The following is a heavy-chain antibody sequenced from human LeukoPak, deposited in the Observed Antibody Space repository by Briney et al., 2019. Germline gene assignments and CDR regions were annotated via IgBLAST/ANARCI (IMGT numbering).Heavy chain of an antibody. CDR3: ARGAGSYGYFDY. J-gene: IGHJ4*02. D-gene: IGHD1-26*01. V-gene: IGHV1-69*13. CDR1: GGTFSSYA. CDR2: IIPIFGTA. Sequence: ASVKVSCKASGGTFSSYATSWVRQAPGQGLEWMGGIIPIFGTANYAQKFQGRVTITADESTSTAYMELSSLRPEDTAVYYCARGAGSYGYFDYWGQGTLVTVSS.